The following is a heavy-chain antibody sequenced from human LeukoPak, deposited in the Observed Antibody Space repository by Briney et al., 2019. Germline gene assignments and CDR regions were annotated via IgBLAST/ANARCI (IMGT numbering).Heavy chain of an antibody. CDR1: GFTFSSYA. D-gene: IGHD2-15*01. CDR3: AKDRGIVVVVAATDY. CDR2: ISGSGGST. V-gene: IGHV3-23*01. Sequence: GGSLRLSCAASGFTFSSYAMSWVRQAPGKGLEWVSAISGSGGSTYYADSVKGRFTISRDNSKNTLYLQMNSLRAEDTAVYYCAKDRGIVVVVAATDYWGQGTLVTVSS. J-gene: IGHJ4*02.